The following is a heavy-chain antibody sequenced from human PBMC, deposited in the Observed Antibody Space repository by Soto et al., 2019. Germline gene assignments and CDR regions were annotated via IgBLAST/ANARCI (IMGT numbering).Heavy chain of an antibody. V-gene: IGHV3-30*18. CDR1: GFSFSNYA. J-gene: IGHJ6*02. D-gene: IGHD2-2*01. CDR2: ISYDGSNK. CDR3: AKDLGYCISTSCYHYYYYGMDV. Sequence: GGSLRLSCAASGFSFSNYAMTWVRQAPGKGPEWVAVISYDGSNKYYADSVKGRFTISRDNSKNTLYLQMNSLRAEDTAVYYCAKDLGYCISTSCYHYYYYGMDVWGQGTTVTVSS.